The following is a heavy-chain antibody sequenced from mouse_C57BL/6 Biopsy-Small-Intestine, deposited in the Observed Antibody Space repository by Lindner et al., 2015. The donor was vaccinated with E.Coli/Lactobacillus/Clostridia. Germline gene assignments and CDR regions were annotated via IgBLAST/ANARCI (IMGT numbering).Heavy chain of an antibody. Sequence: SVKVSCKASEXPSAAILSTGCDRPLDKAVEWMGGIIPIFGTANYAQKFQGRVTITADESTTTAYMELSSLRSEDTAVYYCASESKFLFGDFSFDFWGQGTLVTVSS. D-gene: IGHD3-1*01. CDR1: EXPSAAIL. J-gene: IGHJ2*01. V-gene: IGHV1-69*02. CDR3: ASESKFLFGDFSFDF. CDR2: IIPIFGTA.